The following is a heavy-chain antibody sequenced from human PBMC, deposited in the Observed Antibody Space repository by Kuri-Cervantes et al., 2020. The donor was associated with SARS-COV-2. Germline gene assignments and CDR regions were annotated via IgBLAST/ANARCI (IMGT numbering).Heavy chain of an antibody. D-gene: IGHD3-3*01. CDR1: GFTFSSYE. CDR3: ARRLEYDFWSGPLDAFDI. Sequence: GGSLRLSCAASGFTFSSYEMNWVRKAPGKGLEWVSYISSSGSTIYYADSVKGRFTNSRDNAKNSLYLQMNSLRAEDTAVYYCARRLEYDFWSGPLDAFDIWGQGTMVTVSS. J-gene: IGHJ3*02. CDR2: ISSSGSTI. V-gene: IGHV3-48*03.